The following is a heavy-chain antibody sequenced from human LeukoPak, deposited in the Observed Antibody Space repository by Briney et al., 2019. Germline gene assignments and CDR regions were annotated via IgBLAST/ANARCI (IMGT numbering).Heavy chain of an antibody. V-gene: IGHV4-39*01. CDR3: ARLTIAAAGTDWFDP. CDR1: GGSISTSNYY. J-gene: IGHJ5*02. CDR2: IFYSGST. Sequence: ASETLSLTCTVSGGSISTSNYYWGWIRQPPGKGLEWIGNIFYSGSTYYNPSLKSRVTISVDTSKNQFSLKLSSVTAADTAVYYCARLTIAAAGTDWFDPWGQGTLVTVSS. D-gene: IGHD6-13*01.